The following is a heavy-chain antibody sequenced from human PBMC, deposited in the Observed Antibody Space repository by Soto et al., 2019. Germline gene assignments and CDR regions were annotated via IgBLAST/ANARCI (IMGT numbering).Heavy chain of an antibody. D-gene: IGHD6-19*01. CDR3: SRDRGAVTGQYFDY. J-gene: IGHJ4*02. CDR1: GFTFSAVY. Sequence: QVQLEESGGGLVKPGGSLRLSCAASGFTFSAVYMSWIRQAPHKGLEYISYISSSGTSANYADSVKGRFTISRDNAKNSLYLQMNSLRAEDTAVYYCSRDRGAVTGQYFDYWGQGALVTVSS. V-gene: IGHV3-11*05. CDR2: ISSSGTSA.